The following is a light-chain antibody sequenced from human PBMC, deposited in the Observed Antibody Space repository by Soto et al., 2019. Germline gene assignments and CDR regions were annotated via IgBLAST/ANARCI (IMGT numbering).Light chain of an antibody. CDR1: QSVSSN. J-gene: IGKJ4*01. V-gene: IGKV3-15*01. CDR2: GAS. CDR3: QQYNNRHLT. Sequence: EIVMTQSPATLSVSPGERATLSCRASQSVSSNLAWYQQKPGQAPRLLIYGASTRATGIPARFSGSGSGTEFTLTISSRQSEDFAVYYCQQYNNRHLTFGGGTKVEIK.